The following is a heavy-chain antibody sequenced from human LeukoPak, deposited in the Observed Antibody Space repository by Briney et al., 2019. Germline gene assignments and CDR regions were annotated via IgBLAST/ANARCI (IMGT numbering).Heavy chain of an antibody. V-gene: IGHV3-15*01. CDR3: ARDQGDIGAFDI. CDR2: IKSKTDGGTT. Sequence: PGGSLRLSCAASGFTFSNAWMSWVRQAPGKGLEWVGRIKSKTDGGTTDYAAPVKGRFTISRDDSKNTLYLQMNSLRAEDTAVYYCARDQGDIGAFDIWGQGTMVTVSS. J-gene: IGHJ3*02. D-gene: IGHD2-15*01. CDR1: GFTFSNAW.